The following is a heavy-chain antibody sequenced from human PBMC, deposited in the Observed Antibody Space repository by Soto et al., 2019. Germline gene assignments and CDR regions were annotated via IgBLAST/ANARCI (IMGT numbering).Heavy chain of an antibody. V-gene: IGHV4-39*01. CDR3: ARLARRVGSSGWYDTPQDGYYYGMDV. Sequence: SETLSLTCTVPGGSISSSSYYWGWIRQPPGKGLEWIGSIYYSGSTYYNPSLKSRVTISVDTSKNQFSLKLSSVTAADTAVYYCARLARRVGSSGWYDTPQDGYYYGMDVCGQWTTVT. CDR2: IYYSGST. J-gene: IGHJ6*02. D-gene: IGHD6-19*01. CDR1: GGSISSSSYY.